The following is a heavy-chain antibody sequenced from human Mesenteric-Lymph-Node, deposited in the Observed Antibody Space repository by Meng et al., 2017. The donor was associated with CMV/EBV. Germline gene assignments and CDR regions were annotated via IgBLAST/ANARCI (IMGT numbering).Heavy chain of an antibody. CDR1: SVSDRNYY. CDR3: ARGPYYSGSGSPAYFQH. CDR2: INYSEST. Sequence: SVSDRNYYLSWIRQPPGKGLEWIGYINYSESTNYNPSLKSRVTMSVDTSKNQFSLKLSSVTAADTAVFYCARGPYYSGSGSPAYFQHWGQGTLVTVSS. D-gene: IGHD3-10*01. V-gene: IGHV4-61*01. J-gene: IGHJ1*01.